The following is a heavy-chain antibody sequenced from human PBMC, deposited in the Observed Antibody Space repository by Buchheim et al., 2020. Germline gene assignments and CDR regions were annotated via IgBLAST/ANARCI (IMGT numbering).Heavy chain of an antibody. CDR1: GYTFTDYY. CDR3: ATTAVDRRQLKLNY. D-gene: IGHD6-13*01. V-gene: IGHV1-2*02. J-gene: IGHJ4*02. CDR2: INPNTGAT. Sequence: QVQLVQSGADVKKPGASVKVSCKASGYTFTDYYIHWVRQAPGQGLEWMGWINPNTGATNFAQKFQGRVTMTRDMSISTASMEVSTLRSDDTAIYYCATTAVDRRQLKLNYWGQGSL.